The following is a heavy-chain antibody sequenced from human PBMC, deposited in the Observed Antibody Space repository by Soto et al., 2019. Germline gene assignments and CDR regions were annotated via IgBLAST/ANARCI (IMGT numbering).Heavy chain of an antibody. CDR1: GGTFSSYA. Sequence: ASVKVSCKASGGTFSSYAISWVRQAPGQGLEWMGGIIPIFGTANYAQKFQGRVTITADESTSTAYMELSSLRSEDTAVYYCARVAAAGRYYYYYGMDVWGQGTTVTVSS. V-gene: IGHV1-69*13. CDR2: IIPIFGTA. J-gene: IGHJ6*02. D-gene: IGHD6-13*01. CDR3: ARVAAAGRYYYYYGMDV.